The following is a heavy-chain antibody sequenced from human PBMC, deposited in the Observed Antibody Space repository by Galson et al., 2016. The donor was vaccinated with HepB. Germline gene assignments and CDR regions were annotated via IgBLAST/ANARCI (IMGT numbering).Heavy chain of an antibody. V-gene: IGHV3-21*01. CDR2: ISTGRTYI. D-gene: IGHD4-17*01. CDR3: ARSPAYGDYLPWYFDL. CDR1: GFSFNTYS. Sequence: SLRLSCAASGFSFNTYSFNWVRQAPGKGLEWVSSISTGRTYIYYADSVKGRFTISRDNAKNSLYLQMSNLRAEDTAVYYCARSPAYGDYLPWYFDLWGRGTLVTVSS. J-gene: IGHJ2*01.